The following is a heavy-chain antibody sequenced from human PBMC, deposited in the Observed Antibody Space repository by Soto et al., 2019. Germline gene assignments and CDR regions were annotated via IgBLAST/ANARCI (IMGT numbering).Heavy chain of an antibody. V-gene: IGHV3-23*01. CDR3: AKERSLVVTAMDV. CDR2: ISGSGGST. J-gene: IGHJ6*02. CDR1: GFTFSTYE. Sequence: PGGSLRLSCAASGFTFSTYEMSWVRQAPGKGLEWVSVISGSGGSTYYADSVKGRFTIPRDNSQNTVYLQMNSLRAEDTAVYYCAKERSLVVTAMDVWGQGTTVTVSS. D-gene: IGHD2-21*02.